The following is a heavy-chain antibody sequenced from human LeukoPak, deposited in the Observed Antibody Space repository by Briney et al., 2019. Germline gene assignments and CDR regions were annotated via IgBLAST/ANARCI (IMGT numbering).Heavy chain of an antibody. J-gene: IGHJ4*02. CDR2: ISAYNGNT. D-gene: IGHD1-26*01. V-gene: IGHV1-18*01. Sequence: ASVKVSCTASGYTFTIYGISWVRQAPGQGLEWMGWISAYNGNTNYAQKLQGRVTMTTDTSTSTAYMELRSLRSDDTAVYYCARGGPGLASGSYYDWDYWGQGTLVTVSS. CDR1: GYTFTIYG. CDR3: ARGGPGLASGSYYDWDY.